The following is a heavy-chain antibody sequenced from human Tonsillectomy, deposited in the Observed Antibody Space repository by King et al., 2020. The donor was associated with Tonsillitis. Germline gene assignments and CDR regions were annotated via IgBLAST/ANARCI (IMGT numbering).Heavy chain of an antibody. CDR1: GGSISSYY. Sequence: LQLQESGPGLVKPSETLSLTCTVSGGSISSYYWSWIRQPAGKGLEWIGRIYTSGSTNYNPSLKSRVTMSVDTSKNQFSLKLSSVTAADTAVYYCARVGGYCSSTSCYKGYYYYGMDVWGQGTTVTVSS. CDR2: IYTSGST. V-gene: IGHV4-4*07. CDR3: ARVGGYCSSTSCYKGYYYYGMDV. J-gene: IGHJ6*02. D-gene: IGHD2-2*02.